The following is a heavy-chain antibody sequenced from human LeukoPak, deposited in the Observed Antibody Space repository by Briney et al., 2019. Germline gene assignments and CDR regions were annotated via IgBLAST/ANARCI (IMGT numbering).Heavy chain of an antibody. J-gene: IGHJ4*02. CDR1: GFTFSHYA. CDR2: VRGSGGST. CDR3: AKGSFTYCGGDCYPFDY. Sequence: PGGSLRLSCAASGFTFSHYAMSWVRQAPGKGLEWVSTVRGSGGSTYYADSVKGRFTISRDNSKNTLYLQMNSLRAEDTAVYYCAKGSFTYCGGDCYPFDYWGQGTLVTVSS. D-gene: IGHD2-21*02. V-gene: IGHV3-23*01.